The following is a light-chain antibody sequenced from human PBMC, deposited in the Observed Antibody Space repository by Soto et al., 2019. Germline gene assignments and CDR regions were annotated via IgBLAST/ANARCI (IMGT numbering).Light chain of an antibody. V-gene: IGLV1-44*01. CDR2: SND. J-gene: IGLJ3*02. CDR1: SSNIGTTA. Sequence: QSVLTQPPSASGTPGQRVTISCSGTSSNIGTTAVNWYQQLPGTAPKGLIYSNDLRRSGVPDRFSASKSGTSASLAISGLQSEDEADYYCAAWDASLNIWVFGGGTKVTV. CDR3: AAWDASLNIWV.